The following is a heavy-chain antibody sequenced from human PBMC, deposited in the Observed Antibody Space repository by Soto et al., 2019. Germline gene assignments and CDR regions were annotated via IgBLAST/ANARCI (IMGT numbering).Heavy chain of an antibody. CDR3: ARHHDS. J-gene: IGHJ4*02. Sequence: QVQLQESGPGLVKPSETLSLTCTVSGGSISSYYWSWIRQPPGKGLEWIGYIYYSGSTNYNPSLKSRVTISVDTSKNQFSLKVISVTAADTAVYYCARHHDSWGQGTLVTVSS. V-gene: IGHV4-59*08. CDR2: IYYSGST. CDR1: GGSISSYY.